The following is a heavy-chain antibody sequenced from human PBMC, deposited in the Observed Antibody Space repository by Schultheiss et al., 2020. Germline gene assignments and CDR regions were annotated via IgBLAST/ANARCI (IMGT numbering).Heavy chain of an antibody. V-gene: IGHV3-21*01. D-gene: IGHD4-23*01. Sequence: CGSLRLSCAASGFTFSSYIMNWVRQAPGKGLEWVSSISSSSSYIYYADSVKGRFTISRDNAKNSLYLQMNSLRAEDTAVYYCAMGNRGAFDIWGQGTMVTVSS. CDR1: GFTFSSYI. J-gene: IGHJ3*02. CDR3: AMGNRGAFDI. CDR2: ISSSSSYI.